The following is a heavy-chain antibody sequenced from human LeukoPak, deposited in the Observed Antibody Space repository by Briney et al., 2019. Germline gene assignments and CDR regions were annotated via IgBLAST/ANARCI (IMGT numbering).Heavy chain of an antibody. CDR2: KNPNSGNT. J-gene: IGHJ4*02. CDR3: ARLGEEAGIPGSY. Sequence: GASVKVSCKASGYTFTSYGISWVRQAPGQGLEWMGWKNPNSGNTGYAQKFQGRVTMTRNTSISTAYMELSSLRSEDTAVYYCARLGEEAGIPGSYWGQGTLVTVSS. CDR1: GYTFTSYG. V-gene: IGHV1-8*02. D-gene: IGHD3-16*01.